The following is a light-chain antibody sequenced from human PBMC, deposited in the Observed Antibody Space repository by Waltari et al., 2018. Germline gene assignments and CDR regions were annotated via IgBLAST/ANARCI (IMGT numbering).Light chain of an antibody. J-gene: IGKJ4*01. CDR2: DAS. Sequence: EIVLTQSPATLSLSPGERATLSSRASQSVRNYLAWYQQKPGQAPRLLIYDASNRAPGTPVRFSGSGSGTDFTLTISSLEPEDFALYYCHQRFNWPLTFGGGTKVEIK. V-gene: IGKV3-11*01. CDR3: HQRFNWPLT. CDR1: QSVRNY.